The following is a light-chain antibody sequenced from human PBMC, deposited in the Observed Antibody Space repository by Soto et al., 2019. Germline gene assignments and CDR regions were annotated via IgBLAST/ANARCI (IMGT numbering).Light chain of an antibody. J-gene: IGKJ4*01. Sequence: EIMMTQSPATLSVSPGERATLSCRASQSVSISLAWYQQKPGQAPRLLIYQTSTRATGIPARFSGAGSGTDFTLSISSLQSEDFAVYHCQQYNKWPLTFGGGTRVQIK. CDR2: QTS. V-gene: IGKV3-15*01. CDR1: QSVSIS. CDR3: QQYNKWPLT.